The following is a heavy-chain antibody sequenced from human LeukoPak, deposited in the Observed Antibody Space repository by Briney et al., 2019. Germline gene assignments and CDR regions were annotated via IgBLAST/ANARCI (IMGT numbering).Heavy chain of an antibody. V-gene: IGHV4-34*01. J-gene: IGHJ5*02. Sequence: PSETLSLTCAVYGGSFSGYYWSWIRQPPGKGLEWIGEINHSGSTNYNPSLKSRVTISVDTSKNQFSLKLSSVTAADTAVYYCARDNLPHRATFDPWGQGTLVTVSS. CDR1: GGSFSGYY. CDR3: ARDNLPHRATFDP. CDR2: INHSGST.